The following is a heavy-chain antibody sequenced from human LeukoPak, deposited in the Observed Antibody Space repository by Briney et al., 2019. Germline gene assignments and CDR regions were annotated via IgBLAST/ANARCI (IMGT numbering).Heavy chain of an antibody. D-gene: IGHD3-16*01. CDR1: GFTFSSFW. V-gene: IGHV3-7*03. CDR2: INHNGNVN. Sequence: GGSRRLSCAASGFTFSSFWMNWARQAPGKGLEWVASINHNGNVNYYVDSVKGRFTISRDNAKNSLYLQMSNLRAEDTAVYFCARGGGLDVWGQGATVTVSS. J-gene: IGHJ6*02. CDR3: ARGGGLDV.